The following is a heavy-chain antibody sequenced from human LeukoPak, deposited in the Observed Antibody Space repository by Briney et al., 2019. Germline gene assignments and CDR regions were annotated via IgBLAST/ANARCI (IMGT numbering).Heavy chain of an antibody. J-gene: IGHJ6*02. Sequence: GESLKISCAASGFTFSSYEMNWVRQAPGKGLEWVSYISSSGSTIYYADSVKGRFTISRDNAKNSLYLQMNSLRAEDTAVYYCARDVVVVAATHYYGMDVWGQGTTVTVSS. CDR2: ISSSGSTI. V-gene: IGHV3-48*03. CDR3: ARDVVVVAATHYYGMDV. D-gene: IGHD2-15*01. CDR1: GFTFSSYE.